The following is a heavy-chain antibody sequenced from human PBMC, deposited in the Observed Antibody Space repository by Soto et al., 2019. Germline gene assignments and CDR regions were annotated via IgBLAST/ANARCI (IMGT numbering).Heavy chain of an antibody. Sequence: GGSLRLSCAASGFTFSSYAMSWVRQAPGKGLEWVSAISGSGGSTYYADSVKGRFTISRDNSKNTLYLQMNSLRAEDTAVYYCAKDFDYGDYDPNWFDPWGQGTLVTVSS. V-gene: IGHV3-23*01. D-gene: IGHD4-17*01. CDR2: ISGSGGST. CDR1: GFTFSSYA. CDR3: AKDFDYGDYDPNWFDP. J-gene: IGHJ5*02.